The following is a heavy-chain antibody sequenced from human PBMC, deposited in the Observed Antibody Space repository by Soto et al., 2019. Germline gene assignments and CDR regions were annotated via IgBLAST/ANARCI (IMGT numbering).Heavy chain of an antibody. CDR1: GFTFSKTG. CDR2: VKSKTDGETT. V-gene: IGHV3-15*01. J-gene: IGHJ5*02. Sequence: RGSRRLCCAASGFTFSKTGMRLVRQAPGKGPEWVGRVKSKTDGETTGYATPVRGRFTISRDDSKNMLYLQMNSLQTEDTALYYCTDDVRRPEVWGFDPWGQGT. CDR3: TDDVRRPEVWGFDP. D-gene: IGHD3-10*01.